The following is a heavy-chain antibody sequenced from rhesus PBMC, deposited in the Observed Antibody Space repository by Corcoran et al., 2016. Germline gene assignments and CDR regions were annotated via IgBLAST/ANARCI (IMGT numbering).Heavy chain of an antibody. V-gene: IGHV4S7*01. CDR2: IYGSSGST. D-gene: IGHD3-3*01. J-gene: IGHJ6*01. Sequence: QVQLQESGPGLVKPSETLSLTCAVSGGSTSDSYYWYWIRQPPGKGLGWIGNIYGSSGSTYYNPSLKSRVTISKDTSKNQFSLKLSSVTAADTAVYYCTKDETTIFGLVIIRYGLDSWGQGVVVTVSS. CDR3: TKDETTIFGLVIIRYGLDS. CDR1: GGSTSDSYY.